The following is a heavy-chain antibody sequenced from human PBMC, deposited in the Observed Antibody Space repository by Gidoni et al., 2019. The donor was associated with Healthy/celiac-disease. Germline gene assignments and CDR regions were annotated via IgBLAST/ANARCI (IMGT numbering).Heavy chain of an antibody. CDR1: GGSISSSSYY. V-gene: IGHV4-39*07. D-gene: IGHD6-6*01. CDR2: IYYSGST. Sequence: QLQLQESGPGLVKPSATLSLTCTVSGGSISSSSYYWGWIRQPPGKGLEWIGSIYYSGSTYYNPSLKSRVTISVDTSKNQFSLKLSSVTAADTAVYYCAREGTRIAARPYYYYGMDVWGQGTTVTVSS. J-gene: IGHJ6*02. CDR3: AREGTRIAARPYYYYGMDV.